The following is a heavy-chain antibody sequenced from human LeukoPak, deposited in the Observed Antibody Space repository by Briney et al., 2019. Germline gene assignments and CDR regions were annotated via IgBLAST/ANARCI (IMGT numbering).Heavy chain of an antibody. CDR1: GYTFTGHY. V-gene: IGHV1-2*02. J-gene: IGHJ4*02. Sequence: ASVKVSCKASGYTFTGHYMHWVRQAPGQGLEWMGWINPNSGGTNYAQKFQGRVTMTRDTSISTAYMELSRLRSDDTAVYYCARGNTIFGVVTEYYFDYWGQGTLVTVSS. CDR2: INPNSGGT. CDR3: ARGNTIFGVVTEYYFDY. D-gene: IGHD3-3*01.